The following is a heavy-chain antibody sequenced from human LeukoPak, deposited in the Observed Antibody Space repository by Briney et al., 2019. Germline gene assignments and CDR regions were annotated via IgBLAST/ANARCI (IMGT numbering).Heavy chain of an antibody. Sequence: PSETLSLTCTVSGGSISSSSYDWGWIRQPPGKGLEWIGNIYYSGNTYYNPSLKSRVTISADTSKNHFSLNLKSVTAADTAVYYCARDYGDYQFDYWGQGILVTVSS. CDR1: GGSISSSSYD. CDR2: IYYSGNT. J-gene: IGHJ4*02. D-gene: IGHD4-17*01. V-gene: IGHV4-39*02. CDR3: ARDYGDYQFDY.